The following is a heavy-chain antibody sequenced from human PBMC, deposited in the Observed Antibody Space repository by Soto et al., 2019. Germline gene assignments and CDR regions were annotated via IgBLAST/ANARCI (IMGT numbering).Heavy chain of an antibody. CDR3: AKDIQYYYDSSGYYPEAAFDI. D-gene: IGHD3-22*01. Sequence: GGSLRPSCAASGFTFSSYAMIWVRQAPGKGLEWVSAISGSGGSTYYADSVKGRFTISRDNSKNTLYLQMNSLRAEDTAVYYCAKDIQYYYDSSGYYPEAAFDIWGQGTMVTVSS. CDR1: GFTFSSYA. V-gene: IGHV3-23*01. J-gene: IGHJ3*02. CDR2: ISGSGGST.